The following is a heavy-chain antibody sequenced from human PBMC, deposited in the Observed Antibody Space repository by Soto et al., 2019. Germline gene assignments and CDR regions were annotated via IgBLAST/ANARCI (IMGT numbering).Heavy chain of an antibody. CDR2: MSDSGDNT. D-gene: IGHD2-8*01. V-gene: IGHV3-23*01. Sequence: GGSLRLSCVASGFTLSSYPMSWVRQAPGKGLEWVSGMSDSGDNTYYADSVKGRFTISRDNSKNTVFLQMNSLRAEDTALYYCAKNGLDNSPSAIDSWGPGTLVTVSS. CDR3: AKNGLDNSPSAIDS. J-gene: IGHJ4*02. CDR1: GFTLSSYP.